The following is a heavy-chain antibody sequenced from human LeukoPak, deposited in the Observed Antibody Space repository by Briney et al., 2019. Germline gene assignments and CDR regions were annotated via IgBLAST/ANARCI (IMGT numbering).Heavy chain of an antibody. CDR1: GGSFSGYY. D-gene: IGHD3-3*01. CDR2: INHSGST. J-gene: IGHJ5*02. CDR3: ARRFWSDGGWFDP. V-gene: IGHV4-34*01. Sequence: SETLSLTCAVYGGSFSGYYWSWIRQPPGKGLEWIGEINHSGSTNYNPSLKSRVTISVDTSKSQFSLKLSSVTAADTAVYYCARRFWSDGGWFDPWGQGTLVTVSS.